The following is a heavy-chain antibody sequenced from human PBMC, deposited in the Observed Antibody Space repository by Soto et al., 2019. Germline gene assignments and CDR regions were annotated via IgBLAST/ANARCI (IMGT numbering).Heavy chain of an antibody. D-gene: IGHD2-21*02. J-gene: IGHJ4*02. CDR1: GYTFTSYA. CDR2: INAGNGNT. CDR3: XXXXXVVTALDY. Sequence: QVQLVQSGAEEKKPGASVKVSCKASGYTFTSYAMHWVRQAPGQRLEWMGWINAGNGNTKYAQKFQGRVTITRDTSASTAYMEXXXXXSEDTAXYYCXXXXXVVTALDYWGQGTLVTVSS. V-gene: IGHV1-3*05.